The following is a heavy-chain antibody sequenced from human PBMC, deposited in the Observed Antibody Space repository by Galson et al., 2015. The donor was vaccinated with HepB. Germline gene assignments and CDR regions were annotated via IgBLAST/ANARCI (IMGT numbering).Heavy chain of an antibody. CDR3: AKLLDDSSGCNWFDP. D-gene: IGHD3-22*01. J-gene: IGHJ5*02. V-gene: IGHV3-30*02. CDR2: IRYDGSNK. CDR1: GFTFSSYG. Sequence: SLRLSCAASGFTFSSYGMHWVRQAPGKGLEWVAFIRYDGSNKYYADSVKGRFTISRDNSKNTLYLQMNSLRAEDTAVYYCAKLLDDSSGCNWFDPWGQGTLVTVSS.